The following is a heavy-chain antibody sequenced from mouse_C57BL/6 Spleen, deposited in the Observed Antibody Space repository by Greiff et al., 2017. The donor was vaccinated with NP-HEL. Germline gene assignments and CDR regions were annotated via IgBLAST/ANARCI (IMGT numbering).Heavy chain of an antibody. CDR1: GYTFTDYN. V-gene: IGHV1-18*01. Sequence: EVQLQQSGPELVKPGASVKIPCKASGYTFTDYNMDWVKQSHGKSLEWIGDINPTNGGTIYNQKFKGKATLTVDKSSSTAYMDLRSMTSEDTAGYYCARWEFITTPGFAYWGQGTLVTVSA. D-gene: IGHD1-1*01. CDR2: INPTNGGT. J-gene: IGHJ3*01. CDR3: ARWEFITTPGFAY.